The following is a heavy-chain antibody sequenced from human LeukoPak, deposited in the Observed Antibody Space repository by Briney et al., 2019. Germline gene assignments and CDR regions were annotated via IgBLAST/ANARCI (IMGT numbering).Heavy chain of an antibody. D-gene: IGHD3-3*02. CDR3: AKHRGILGVVLGPVAFDT. J-gene: IGHJ3*02. CDR2: ISASGSST. Sequence: LSPAPSGFTSRSDTMRCFGDAVWLKLGWVSPISASGSSTYFAGSVKGRFAISRDDSKSTLFLQLNSLRAEDTAMYYCAKHRGILGVVLGPVAFDTWGRGTRVTV. V-gene: IGHV3-23*01. CDR1: GFTSRSDT.